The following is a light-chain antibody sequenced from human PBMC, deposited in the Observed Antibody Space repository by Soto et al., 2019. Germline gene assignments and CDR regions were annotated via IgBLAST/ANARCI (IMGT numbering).Light chain of an antibody. J-gene: IGKJ3*01. V-gene: IGKV3-15*01. CDR3: QQYNNWPPGT. CDR2: GAS. Sequence: EIVMTQSPATLSVSPGERATLSCRASQSVSSNLAWYQQKPGQAPRLLIYGASTRATGIPARFSGSGSGTEFILTISSLQSEDFAVYYCQQYNNWPPGTFGPGTKVDIK. CDR1: QSVSSN.